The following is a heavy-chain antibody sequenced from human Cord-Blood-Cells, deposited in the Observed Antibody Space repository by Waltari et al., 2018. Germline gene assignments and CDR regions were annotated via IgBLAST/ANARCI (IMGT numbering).Heavy chain of an antibody. V-gene: IGHV3-9*01. CDR1: GFTFDAYA. J-gene: IGHJ4*02. D-gene: IGHD3-22*01. CDR3: ARYDSSGYYYY. Sequence: EVQLVESGGGLVQPGRSLRLSCAASGFTFDAYAMHWVRQDPGKGLEWVSGISWNSGSIGYADSVKGRFTISRDNAKNSLYLQMNSLRAEDTALYYCARYDSSGYYYYWGQGTLVTVSS. CDR2: ISWNSGSI.